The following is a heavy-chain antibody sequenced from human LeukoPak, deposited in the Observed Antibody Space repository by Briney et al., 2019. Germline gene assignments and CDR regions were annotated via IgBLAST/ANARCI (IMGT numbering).Heavy chain of an antibody. J-gene: IGHJ4*02. CDR3: AKSLLDIVVVVAAFSYFDY. V-gene: IGHV3-21*04. CDR1: GFTFRNYR. Sequence: GGSLRLSCAASGFTFRNYRMNWVRQAPGKGLEWVSSISSSSIYIYYADSLKGRFTISRDNSKNTLYLQMNSLRAEDTAVYYCAKSLLDIVVVVAAFSYFDYWGQGTLVTVSS. CDR2: ISSSSIYI. D-gene: IGHD2-15*01.